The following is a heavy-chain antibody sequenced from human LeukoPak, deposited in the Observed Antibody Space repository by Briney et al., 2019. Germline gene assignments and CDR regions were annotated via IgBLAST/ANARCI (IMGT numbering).Heavy chain of an antibody. CDR1: GFTFSSYS. CDR3: AKNPRLEGWIYFDS. J-gene: IGHJ4*02. CDR2: ISGSGGRI. V-gene: IGHV3-23*01. D-gene: IGHD1-1*01. Sequence: GGSLRLSCAASGFTFSSYSMSWVRQAPGKGLEWVSSISGSGGRIDYADSVKGRFTISRDKSKNTLSLQMNSLTAEDTAVYYCAKNPRLEGWIYFDSWGQGILVTVSS.